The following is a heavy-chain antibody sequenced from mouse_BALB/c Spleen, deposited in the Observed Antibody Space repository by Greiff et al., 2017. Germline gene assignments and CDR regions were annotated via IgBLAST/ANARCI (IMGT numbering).Heavy chain of an antibody. CDR3: ARPDYAMDY. J-gene: IGHJ4*01. CDR1: GFDFSRYW. Sequence: EVKVIESGGGLVQPGGSLKLSCAASGFDFSRYWMSWVRQAPGKGLEWIGEINPDSSTTNYTPSLKDKFIISRDNAKNTLYLQMSKVRSEDTALYYCARPDYAMDYWGQGTSVTVSS. CDR2: INPDSSTT. V-gene: IGHV4-1*02.